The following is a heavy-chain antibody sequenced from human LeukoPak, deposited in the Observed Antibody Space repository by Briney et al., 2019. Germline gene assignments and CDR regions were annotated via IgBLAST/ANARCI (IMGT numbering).Heavy chain of an antibody. CDR2: IWYDGSNK. CDR3: AIHPIKQQLVLVDY. D-gene: IGHD6-13*01. CDR1: GFXFSSYG. V-gene: IGHV3-33*01. J-gene: IGHJ4*02. Sequence: PGGSLRLSCAASGFXFSSYGIHWVRQAPGKGLEWGAVIWYDGSNKYYADSVKGRLTISSDNSKNTLYLQMNSLRAEDTAVYYCAIHPIKQQLVLVDYWGQGTLVTVSS.